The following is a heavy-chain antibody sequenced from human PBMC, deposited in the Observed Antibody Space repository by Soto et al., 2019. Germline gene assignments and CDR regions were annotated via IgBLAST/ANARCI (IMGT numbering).Heavy chain of an antibody. CDR1: GGSISSGDYY. Sequence: SETLSLTCTVSGGSISSGDYYWSWIRQHPGKGLEWIGYIYYSGSTYYNPSLKSRVTISVDTSKNQFSLKLSSVTAADTAVYYCARESSGHYVDYWGQGTLVTVSS. D-gene: IGHD3-22*01. J-gene: IGHJ4*02. CDR3: ARESSGHYVDY. CDR2: IYYSGST. V-gene: IGHV4-30-4*01.